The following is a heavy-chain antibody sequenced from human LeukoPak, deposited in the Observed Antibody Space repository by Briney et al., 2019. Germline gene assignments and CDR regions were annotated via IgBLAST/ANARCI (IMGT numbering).Heavy chain of an antibody. CDR2: ISNNGDST. D-gene: IGHD6-13*01. Sequence: PGGSLRLSCAASGFTFSSYAMHWVGQAPGKGLEYVSAISNNGDSTYYANSVKGRFTISRDNSKNTLYLQMGSLRTEDMAVYYCARSGSSSWANYYFDYWGQGTLVTVSS. CDR3: ARSGSSSWANYYFDY. CDR1: GFTFSSYA. J-gene: IGHJ4*02. V-gene: IGHV3-64*01.